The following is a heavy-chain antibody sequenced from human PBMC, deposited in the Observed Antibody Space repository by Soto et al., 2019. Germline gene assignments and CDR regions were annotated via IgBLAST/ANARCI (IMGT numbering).Heavy chain of an antibody. V-gene: IGHV4-61*08. CDR1: GGCMSSGGYS. Sequence: PSETLSLTCTVSGGCMSSGGYSWSWNRQPPGKGLEWIGYIYYSGSTYYNPSLKSRVTISVDTSKNQFSLKLSSVTAADTAVYYCARGESYYGSGSYYGPPYYYYGMDVWGQGTTVTVSS. CDR3: ARGESYYGSGSYYGPPYYYYGMDV. CDR2: IYYSGST. J-gene: IGHJ6*02. D-gene: IGHD3-10*01.